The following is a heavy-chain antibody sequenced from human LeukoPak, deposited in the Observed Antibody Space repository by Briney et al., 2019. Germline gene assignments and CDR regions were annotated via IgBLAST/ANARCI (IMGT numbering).Heavy chain of an antibody. Sequence: GGSPRLSCAVSGFIFDEYGMSWVRQAPGKGLEWVGRIKSKTDGGTTDYAAPVKGRFTISRDDSKNTLYLQMNSLKTEHTAVYYCTAQWEPVDYWGQGTLVTVSS. D-gene: IGHD1-26*01. J-gene: IGHJ4*02. CDR2: IKSKTDGGTT. CDR1: GFIFDEYG. CDR3: TAQWEPVDY. V-gene: IGHV3-15*01.